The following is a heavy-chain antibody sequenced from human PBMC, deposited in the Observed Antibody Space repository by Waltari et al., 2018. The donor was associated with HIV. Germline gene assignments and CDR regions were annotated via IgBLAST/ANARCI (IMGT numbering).Heavy chain of an antibody. CDR1: GGSISSSSYY. D-gene: IGHD2-15*01. J-gene: IGHJ6*02. CDR2: IYYSGST. CDR3: ASPYCSGGSCYSPIIDYYYYGMDV. V-gene: IGHV4-39*01. Sequence: QLQLQESGPGLVKPSETLSLTCTVSGGSISSSSYYWGWIRKPPGKGLEWIGSIYYSGSTYYNPSLKSRVTISVDTSKNQFSLKLSSVTAADTAVYYCASPYCSGGSCYSPIIDYYYYGMDVWGQGTTVTVSS.